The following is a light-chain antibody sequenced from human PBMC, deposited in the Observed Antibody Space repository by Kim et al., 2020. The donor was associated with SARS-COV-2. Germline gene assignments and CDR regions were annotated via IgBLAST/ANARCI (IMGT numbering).Light chain of an antibody. Sequence: SLSPWESGTLPCRASQSVRTNLAWYQQRPGQAPRLLFHGSSTRATDLPARFRGSGSGTEFTLTISSLQSEDFAVYYCQHYNTWPYTFGQGTKLEI. CDR2: GSS. V-gene: IGKV3-15*01. J-gene: IGKJ2*01. CDR3: QHYNTWPYT. CDR1: QSVRTN.